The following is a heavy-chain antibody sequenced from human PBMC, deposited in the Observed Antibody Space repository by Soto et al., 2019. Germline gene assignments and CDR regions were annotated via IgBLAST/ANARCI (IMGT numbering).Heavy chain of an antibody. V-gene: IGHV1-69*08. J-gene: IGHJ3*02. CDR2: IIPILGIA. D-gene: IGHD6-6*01. CDR1: GGTFSSYT. Sequence: QVQLVQSGAEVMKPGSSEKVSCKASGGTFSSYTMSWVRQAPGQGLEWMGRIIPILGIANYAQKFQGRVRITADKSTSTAYMELSSLRSEDTAVYYCARESSFDAFDIWGQGTMVTVSS. CDR3: ARESSFDAFDI.